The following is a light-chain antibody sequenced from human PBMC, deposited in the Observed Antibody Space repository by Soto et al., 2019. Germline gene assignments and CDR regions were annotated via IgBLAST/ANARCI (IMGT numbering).Light chain of an antibody. V-gene: IGKV3D-20*02. CDR2: GAS. Sequence: EIVLTQSPGTLSLSPGARATLSYRPSESVSNNYLAWYQQKPGQAPRLLIYGASNRATGIPNRFSGSGSGTDFTLTITSLEPEDFAVYFCHQRYNWPRVTFGQGTRLEIK. J-gene: IGKJ5*01. CDR1: ESVSNNY. CDR3: HQRYNWPRVT.